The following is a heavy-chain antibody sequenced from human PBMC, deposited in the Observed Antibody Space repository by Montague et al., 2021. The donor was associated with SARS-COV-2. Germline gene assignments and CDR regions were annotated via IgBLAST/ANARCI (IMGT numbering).Heavy chain of an antibody. Sequence: SETLSLTCIVSGGSISSGGYYWSWIRQAPGKGLEWVGEIHHSGTLNYNPSLKSRVTISVDTSKNHFSLNLNSVTAADTALYFCARRIRITVFRGVPLTTHSLESWGQGIMVTVSS. CDR3: ARRIRITVFRGVPLTTHSLES. CDR2: IHHSGTL. V-gene: IGHV4-39*07. J-gene: IGHJ4*02. D-gene: IGHD3-10*01. CDR1: GGSISSGGYY.